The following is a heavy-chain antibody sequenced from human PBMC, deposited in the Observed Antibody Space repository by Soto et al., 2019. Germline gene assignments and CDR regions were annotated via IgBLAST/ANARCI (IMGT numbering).Heavy chain of an antibody. CDR2: IKQDGSEK. CDR3: AGSKWELLYYFDY. D-gene: IGHD1-26*01. CDR1: GFTFSSYW. Sequence: VGSLRLSCAASGFTFSSYWMSWVRQAPGKGLEWVANIKQDGSEKYYVDSVKGRFTISRDNAKNSLYLQMNSLRAEDTAVYYCAGSKWELLYYFDYWGQGTLVTVSS. J-gene: IGHJ4*02. V-gene: IGHV3-7*01.